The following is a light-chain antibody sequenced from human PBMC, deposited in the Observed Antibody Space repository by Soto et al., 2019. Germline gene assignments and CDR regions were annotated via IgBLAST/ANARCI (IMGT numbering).Light chain of an antibody. J-gene: IGLJ1*01. CDR3: AAWDDSLSSYV. CDR1: SSNVGSNY. Sequence: QSVLTQPPSASGTPGQRVTISCSGSSSNVGSNYVYWYQQLPGTAPKLLIYRNNQRPSGVPDRFSGSKSGTSASLAISGLRSEDEADCYCAAWDDSLSSYVFGTGTKLTVL. CDR2: RNN. V-gene: IGLV1-47*01.